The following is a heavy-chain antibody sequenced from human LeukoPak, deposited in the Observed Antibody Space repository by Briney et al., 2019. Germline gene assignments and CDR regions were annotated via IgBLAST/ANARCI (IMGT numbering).Heavy chain of an antibody. Sequence: GGSLRLSCAASGFTFSDYYMSWIRQAPGKGLEWVSYISSSGSTIYYADSVKGRFTISRDNAKDSLYLQMNSLRAEDTAVYYCATYSSSNGREFQYWGQGTLVTVSS. J-gene: IGHJ1*01. CDR1: GFTFSDYY. D-gene: IGHD2-2*01. CDR2: ISSSGSTI. V-gene: IGHV3-11*04. CDR3: ATYSSSNGREFQY.